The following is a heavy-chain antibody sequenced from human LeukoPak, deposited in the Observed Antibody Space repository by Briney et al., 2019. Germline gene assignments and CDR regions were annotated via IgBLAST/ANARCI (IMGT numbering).Heavy chain of an antibody. J-gene: IGHJ4*02. CDR1: GFTFSSYG. V-gene: IGHV3-30*03. CDR2: ISYDGSNK. D-gene: IGHD2-21*02. Sequence: GGSLRLSCAASGFTFSSYGMRWVRQAPGKGLEWVAVISYDGSNKYYADSVKGRFTISRDNSKNTLYLQMNSLRAEDTAVYYCTTEVYCGGDCLYDYWGQGTLVTVSS. CDR3: TTEVYCGGDCLYDY.